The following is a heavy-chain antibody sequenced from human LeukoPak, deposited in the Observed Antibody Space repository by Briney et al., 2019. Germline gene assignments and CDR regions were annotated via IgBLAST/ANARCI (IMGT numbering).Heavy chain of an antibody. CDR2: IKQDGSEI. J-gene: IGHJ4*02. V-gene: IGHV3-7*03. CDR3: VRDKLTGASRLDY. CDR1: GFTFSNYW. Sequence: GGSLRLSCAASGFTFSNYWMSWVRQAPGKELEWVANIKQDGSEIYYVDSVKGRFTISRDNAKNSLYLQMNSLRAEDTAAYYCVRDKLTGASRLDYWGQGTLLTVSS. D-gene: IGHD7-27*01.